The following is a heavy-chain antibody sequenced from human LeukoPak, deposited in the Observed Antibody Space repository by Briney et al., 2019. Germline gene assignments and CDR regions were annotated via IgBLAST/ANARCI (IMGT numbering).Heavy chain of an antibody. V-gene: IGHV3-48*01. CDR3: ARDRTWGFDY. CDR2: ISSSSTTI. CDR1: GFTFSTYS. Sequence: GGSLRLSFAASGFTFSTYSINWVRQAPGKGLEWVSYISSSSTTIYYADSVKGRFTISRDNAKNSLYLQMNSLRAEDTAIYYCARDRTWGFDYWGQGTLVTVSS. J-gene: IGHJ4*02. D-gene: IGHD7-27*01.